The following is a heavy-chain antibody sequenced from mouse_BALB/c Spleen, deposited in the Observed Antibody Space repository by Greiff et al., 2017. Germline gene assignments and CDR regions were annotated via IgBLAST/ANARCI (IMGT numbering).Heavy chain of an antibody. CDR3: AREGGPAWFAY. CDR2: IWGDGST. V-gene: IGHV2-6-7*01. Sequence: VQLQQSGPGLVAPSQSLSITCTVSGFSLTGYGVNWVRQPPGKGLEWLGMIWGDGSTDYNSALKSRLSISKDNSKSQVFLKMNSLQTDDTAMYYCAREGGPAWFAYWGQGTLVTVSA. J-gene: IGHJ3*01. CDR1: GFSLTGYG. D-gene: IGHD1-1*02.